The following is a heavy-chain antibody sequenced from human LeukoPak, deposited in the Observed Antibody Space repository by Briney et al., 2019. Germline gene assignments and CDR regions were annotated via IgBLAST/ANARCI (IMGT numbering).Heavy chain of an antibody. D-gene: IGHD6-19*01. CDR1: GFTFSSYA. CDR3: AKDDSASSGWYEDWFDP. Sequence: PGVSLRLSCAASGFTFSSYAMSWVRQAPGKGLEWVSAISGSGGSTYYADSVKGRFTISRDNSKNTLYLQMNSLRAEDTAVYYCAKDDSASSGWYEDWFDPWGQGTLVTVSS. J-gene: IGHJ5*02. CDR2: ISGSGGST. V-gene: IGHV3-23*01.